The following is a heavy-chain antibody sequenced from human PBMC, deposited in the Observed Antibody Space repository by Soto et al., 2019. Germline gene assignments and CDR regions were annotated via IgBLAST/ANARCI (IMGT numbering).Heavy chain of an antibody. CDR2: ISYDGSNK. J-gene: IGHJ3*02. D-gene: IGHD1-26*01. Sequence: QVQLVESGGGVVQPGRSLRLSCAASGFTFSSYAMHWVRQAPGKGLEWVAVISYDGSNKYYADSVKGRFTISRDNSKNTLYLQMNSRGAEDPVVYYCASVLPDPREGHGAFDIWGQGTMVTVSS. CDR1: GFTFSSYA. V-gene: IGHV3-30-3*01. CDR3: ASVLPDPREGHGAFDI.